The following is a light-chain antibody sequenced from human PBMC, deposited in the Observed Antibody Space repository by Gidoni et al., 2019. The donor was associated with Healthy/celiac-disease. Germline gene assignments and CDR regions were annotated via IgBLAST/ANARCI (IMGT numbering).Light chain of an antibody. CDR2: DAS. J-gene: IGKJ3*01. Sequence: DIQMTQSPSSLSASVGDRVTITCQASQDISNYLNWYQQKPGKAPKLLIYDASNLETGVPSRFSGSGSGTDFTFTISSLQPEDNATYYCQQYDNPLFGPXTKVDIK. V-gene: IGKV1-33*01. CDR3: QQYDNPL. CDR1: QDISNY.